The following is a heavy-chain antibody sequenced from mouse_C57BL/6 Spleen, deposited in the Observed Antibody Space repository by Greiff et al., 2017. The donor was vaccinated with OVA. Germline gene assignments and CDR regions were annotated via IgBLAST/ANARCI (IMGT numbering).Heavy chain of an antibody. J-gene: IGHJ2*01. V-gene: IGHV5-4*03. CDR3: ARGGANWDYFDY. CDR1: GFTFSSYA. D-gene: IGHD4-1*01. Sequence: EVKLVESGGGLVKPGGSLKLSCAASGFTFSSYAMSWVRQTPEKRLEWVATISAGGSYTYYPDNVKGRFTISRDNAKNNRYLQMSHLKSEDTAMYDCARGGANWDYFDYWGQGTTLTVSS. CDR2: ISAGGSYT.